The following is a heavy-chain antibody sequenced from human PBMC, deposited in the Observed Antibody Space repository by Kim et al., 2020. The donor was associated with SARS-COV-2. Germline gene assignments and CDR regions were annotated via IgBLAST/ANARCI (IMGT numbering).Heavy chain of an antibody. CDR1: GFTFSSYG. V-gene: IGHV3-33*08. CDR3: ARSSGASGSYTYWYFDL. Sequence: GGSLRLSCAASGFTFSSYGMHWVRQAPGKGLEWVAVIWYDGSNKYYADSVKGRFTISRDNSKNTLYLQMNSLRAEDTAVYYCARSSGASGSYTYWYFDLWGRGTLVTVSS. D-gene: IGHD3-10*01. J-gene: IGHJ2*01. CDR2: IWYDGSNK.